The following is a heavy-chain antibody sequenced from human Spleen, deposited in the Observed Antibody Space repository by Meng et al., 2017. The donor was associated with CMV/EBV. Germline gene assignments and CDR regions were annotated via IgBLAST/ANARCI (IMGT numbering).Heavy chain of an antibody. Sequence: GGSLRLSCAASGFTFSSYWMHWVRQAPGKGLVWVSRINSDGSSTSYADSVKGRFTISRDNAKNTLYLQMNSLRAEDTAVYYRAGYDFWSGYNQANAMDGWGQGTTVTVSS. CDR3: AGYDFWSGYNQANAMDG. CDR2: INSDGSST. J-gene: IGHJ6*02. V-gene: IGHV3-74*01. D-gene: IGHD3-3*01. CDR1: GFTFSSYW.